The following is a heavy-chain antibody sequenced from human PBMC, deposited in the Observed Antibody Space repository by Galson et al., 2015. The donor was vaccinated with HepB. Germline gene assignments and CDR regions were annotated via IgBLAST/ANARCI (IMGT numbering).Heavy chain of an antibody. V-gene: IGHV3-53*01. CDR2: IEGTGRT. J-gene: IGHJ4*02. CDR3: AIGIEMVTIADY. Sequence: LRLSCAASRFTVNSNYMSWVRLTPGRGLEWVSAIEGTGRTDYADSVEGRFTISRDNSKNTLYLQMNSLRAEDTAVYYCAIGIEMVTIADYWGLGTLVTVSS. CDR1: RFTVNSNY. D-gene: IGHD5-24*01.